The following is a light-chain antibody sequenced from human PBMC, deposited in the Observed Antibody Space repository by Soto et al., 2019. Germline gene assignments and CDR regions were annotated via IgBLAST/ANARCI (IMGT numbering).Light chain of an antibody. CDR1: QSIGSK. J-gene: IGKJ4*01. Sequence: MTQSPATLSVSPGGRATLSCRASQSIGSKLAGYQQKPGQAPRLLFYGASNRATGIPARFGASGSGTEVTLTGSSLQSEDFAVYSCQQYDNWRPTFGGGTKVEIK. CDR3: QQYDNWRPT. V-gene: IGKV3-15*01. CDR2: GAS.